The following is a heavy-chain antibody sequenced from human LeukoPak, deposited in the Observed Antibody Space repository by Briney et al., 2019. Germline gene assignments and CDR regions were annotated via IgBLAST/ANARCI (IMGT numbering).Heavy chain of an antibody. CDR3: AKDRAQQLVLDF. Sequence: PGESLRLSCAASGFTFSSYAMSWVRQAPGKGLEWVSAIIGSGSSTYYADSVKGRFTISRENSKNTLFLQMNSLRAEDTAVYYCAKDRAQQLVLDFWGQGTLVTVSS. V-gene: IGHV3-23*01. J-gene: IGHJ4*02. D-gene: IGHD6-13*01. CDR2: IIGSGSST. CDR1: GFTFSSYA.